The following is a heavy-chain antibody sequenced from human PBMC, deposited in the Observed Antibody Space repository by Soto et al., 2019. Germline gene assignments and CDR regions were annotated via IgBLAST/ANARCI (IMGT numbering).Heavy chain of an antibody. V-gene: IGHV4-4*02. CDR3: ARYDILTGYRLFDY. D-gene: IGHD3-9*01. Sequence: PSETLSLTCAVSGCSISSSNWWSWVRQPPGKGLEWIGEIYHSGSTNYNPSLKSRVTISVDKSKNQFSLKLSSVTAADTAVYYCARYDILTGYRLFDYWGQGTLVTVSS. CDR1: GCSISSSNW. CDR2: IYHSGST. J-gene: IGHJ4*02.